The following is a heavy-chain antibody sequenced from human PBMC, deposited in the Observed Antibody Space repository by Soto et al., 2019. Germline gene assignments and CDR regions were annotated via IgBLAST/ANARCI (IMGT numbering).Heavy chain of an antibody. CDR3: AKVPTGEMRTVFQAFDV. CDR1: GFSFSSYA. J-gene: IGHJ3*01. V-gene: IGHV3-23*01. CDR2: ISFSGGNT. D-gene: IGHD4-4*01. Sequence: EVQLLESGGGLVQPGGSVRLSCAASGFSFSSYAMSWGRQAPGKGLEWVSSISFSGGNTYYADSVKGRFTVSRDNSRNTLHLQMNSLRAEDTAAYYCAKVPTGEMRTVFQAFDVWGQGTLVTVSS.